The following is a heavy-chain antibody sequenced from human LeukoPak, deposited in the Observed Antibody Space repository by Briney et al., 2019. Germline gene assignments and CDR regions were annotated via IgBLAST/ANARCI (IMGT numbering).Heavy chain of an antibody. Sequence: GGSLRLSCAAYGFTFSSYSMNWVRQAPGKGLKWVSFISTSSSYIYYADSVKGRFTISRDNAKNSLYLEMNSLRAEDTAVYYRARVLRYCSGGNCYSGGLGYMDVWGKGTTVTISS. CDR2: ISTSSSYI. J-gene: IGHJ6*03. D-gene: IGHD2-15*01. CDR1: GFTFSSYS. V-gene: IGHV3-21*04. CDR3: ARVLRYCSGGNCYSGGLGYMDV.